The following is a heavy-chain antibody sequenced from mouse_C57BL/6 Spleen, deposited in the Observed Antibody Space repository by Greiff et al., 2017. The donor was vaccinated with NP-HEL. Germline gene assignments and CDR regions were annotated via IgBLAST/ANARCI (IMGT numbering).Heavy chain of an antibody. V-gene: IGHV1-85*01. J-gene: IGHJ4*01. CDR1: GYTFTSYD. CDR2: IYPRDGST. Sequence: VQLQQSGPELVKPGASVKLSCKASGYTFTSYDINWVKQRPGQGLEWIGWIYPRDGSTKYNEKFKGKATLTVDTSSSTAYMELHSLTSEDSAVYFCARGAYGNYDYYAMDYWGQGTSVTVSS. D-gene: IGHD2-1*01. CDR3: ARGAYGNYDYYAMDY.